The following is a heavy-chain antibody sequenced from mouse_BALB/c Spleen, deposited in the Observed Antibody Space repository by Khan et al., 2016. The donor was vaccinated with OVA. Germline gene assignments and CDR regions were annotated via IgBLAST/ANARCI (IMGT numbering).Heavy chain of an antibody. D-gene: IGHD1-1*02. CDR3: ARRAYYYNSEGFAY. J-gene: IGHJ3*01. V-gene: IGHV5-6*01. CDR2: ISSGGSYT. CDR1: GFTFSTYG. Sequence: EVQVVESGGDLVKPGGSLKLSCAASGFTFSTYGMSWVRQTPDKRLEWVATISSGGSYTYYVDSVKGRFTISRDNAKNTLYLQMSSLKSEDTAMYYCARRAYYYNSEGFAYWGQGTLVTVSA.